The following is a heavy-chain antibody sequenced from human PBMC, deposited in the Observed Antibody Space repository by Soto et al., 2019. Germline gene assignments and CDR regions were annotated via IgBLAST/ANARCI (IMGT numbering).Heavy chain of an antibody. D-gene: IGHD4-17*01. J-gene: IGHJ4*02. CDR3: ARLSSYGDYLDY. Sequence: ESLKISCKGSGYSFISHWIGWVRQMPGKGLEWMGIIYPGDSDTKYSPSFQGQVTISADKSITTTYLQWSSLKASDTAMYFCARLSSYGDYLDYWGQGTLVTVSS. V-gene: IGHV5-51*01. CDR2: IYPGDSDT. CDR1: GYSFISHW.